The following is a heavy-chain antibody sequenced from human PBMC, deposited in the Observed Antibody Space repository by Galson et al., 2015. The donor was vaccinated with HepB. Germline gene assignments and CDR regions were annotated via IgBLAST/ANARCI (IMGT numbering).Heavy chain of an antibody. CDR1: GFNFSDYG. V-gene: IGHV3-30*18. CDR3: AKPPYSSSWFGVEY. Sequence: SLRLSCAASGFNFSDYGMHWVRQAPGKGLEWMAVISFHEKSKYYADSVKGRFSISRDNSKNMLFLQMNTLRPEDTAVYFCAKPPYSSSWFGVEYWGQGALVTVSS. D-gene: IGHD6-13*01. J-gene: IGHJ4*02. CDR2: ISFHEKSK.